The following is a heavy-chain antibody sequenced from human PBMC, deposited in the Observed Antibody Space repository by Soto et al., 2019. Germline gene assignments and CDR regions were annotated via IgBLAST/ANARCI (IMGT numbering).Heavy chain of an antibody. CDR3: AKGGAYSYGGWFDP. CDR1: GFTFRHYA. J-gene: IGHJ5*02. Sequence: QVQLVESGGGVVQPGESLRLACAASGFTFRHYAMHWVRQAPGKGLEWVAVISHEGRNEYYSDSVKGRFTISRDNSKNTLFLQVNNIRREDTAVYYCAKGGAYSYGGWFDPWGQGTLVIVSS. CDR2: ISHEGRNE. D-gene: IGHD5-18*01. V-gene: IGHV3-30*04.